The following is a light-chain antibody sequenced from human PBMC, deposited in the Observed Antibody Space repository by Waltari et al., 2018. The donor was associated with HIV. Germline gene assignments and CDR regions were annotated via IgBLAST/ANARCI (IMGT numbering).Light chain of an antibody. CDR2: EVS. CDR3: SSYAGSNYWV. CDR1: SSDVGGYNY. J-gene: IGLJ3*02. V-gene: IGLV2-8*01. Sequence: QSALTQPPSASGSPGQSVTISCTGTSSDVGGYNYVSWYQQHPGKAPKLMIYEVSKRPSGIPDRFSGSKSGNTASLTVAGLQGEDEADYYCSSYAGSNYWVFGGGTKLTVL.